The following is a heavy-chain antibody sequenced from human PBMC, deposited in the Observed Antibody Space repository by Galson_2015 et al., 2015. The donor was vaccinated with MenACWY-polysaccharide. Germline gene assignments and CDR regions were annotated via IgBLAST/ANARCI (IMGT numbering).Heavy chain of an antibody. CDR1: GDSISSRSYH. CDR3: ARAPTPYCSSTSCFNKYAFDI. Sequence: ETLSLTCTVSGDSISSRSYHWGWIRQPPGKGLEWIGIIYYRGNTYYNPSLESRVTISVDTSKNQFSLRLSSVTAADTAPYYCARAPTPYCSSTSCFNKYAFDIW. V-gene: IGHV4-39*01. D-gene: IGHD2-2*01. J-gene: IGHJ3*02. CDR2: IYYRGNT.